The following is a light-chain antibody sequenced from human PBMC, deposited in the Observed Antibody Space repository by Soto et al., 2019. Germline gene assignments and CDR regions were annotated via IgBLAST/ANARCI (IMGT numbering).Light chain of an antibody. Sequence: EIVMTQSPATLSVSPGERATLSCRASQSVSNNVAWYQQKPGQAPRVVIYAASMRATGIPARFSGRGSGTEFTLTISSPQSEDFALYYCQHYNDWPPWTFGQGTKVEIK. CDR1: QSVSNN. CDR3: QHYNDWPPWT. CDR2: AAS. V-gene: IGKV3-15*01. J-gene: IGKJ1*01.